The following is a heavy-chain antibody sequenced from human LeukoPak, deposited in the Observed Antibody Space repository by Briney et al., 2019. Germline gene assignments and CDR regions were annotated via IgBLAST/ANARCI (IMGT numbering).Heavy chain of an antibody. Sequence: GGSLRLSCAASGFTVSSNYMSWVRQAPGKGLEWVSVIYSGGSTYYAGSVKGRFTISRDNSKNTLYLQMNSLRAEDTAVYYCARVLRWSGSYYFDYWGQGTLVTVSP. D-gene: IGHD1-26*01. J-gene: IGHJ4*02. CDR2: IYSGGST. CDR1: GFTVSSNY. CDR3: ARVLRWSGSYYFDY. V-gene: IGHV3-53*01.